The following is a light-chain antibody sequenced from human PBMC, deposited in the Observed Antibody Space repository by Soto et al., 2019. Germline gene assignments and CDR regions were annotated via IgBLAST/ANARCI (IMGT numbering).Light chain of an antibody. CDR3: QQYGSSPPT. CDR1: QSVSNNY. Sequence: EIVLTQSPGTLSLSPGERATLSCRASQSVSNNYLAWYQQKPGQAPRLLINGASNRATGIPDRFSGSGSATDFTLTISRLEPEDFAVYYCQQYGSSPPTFRGGTKVAIK. V-gene: IGKV3-20*01. CDR2: GAS. J-gene: IGKJ4*01.